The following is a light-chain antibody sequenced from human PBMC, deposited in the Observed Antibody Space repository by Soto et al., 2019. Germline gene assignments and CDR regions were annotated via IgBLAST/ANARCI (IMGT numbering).Light chain of an antibody. J-gene: IGKJ3*01. CDR3: QQRSNWPAVT. CDR1: QSVSSY. Sequence: EIVLTQSPATLSLSPGERATLSCRASQSVSSYLAWYQQKPGQAPRLLIYDASNRTTGIPARFSGSGSGTDFTLTISSLEPEAYAVYYCQQRSNWPAVTFGPGTKVDIK. V-gene: IGKV3-11*01. CDR2: DAS.